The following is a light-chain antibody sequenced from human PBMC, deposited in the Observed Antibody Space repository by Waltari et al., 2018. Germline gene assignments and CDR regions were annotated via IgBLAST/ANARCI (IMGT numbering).Light chain of an antibody. CDR2: DAS. CDR3: QMYVRLPVT. J-gene: IGKJ1*01. Sequence: ETVLTQSPGTLAFSPGERATLSCRASQGFGRALAWHQQKPGQAPRLLIYDASSRATGISDKYSGSGSGTDFSLTISRVEPEDFAVYFCQMYVRLPVTFGQGTKVEVK. V-gene: IGKV3-20*01. CDR1: QGFGRA.